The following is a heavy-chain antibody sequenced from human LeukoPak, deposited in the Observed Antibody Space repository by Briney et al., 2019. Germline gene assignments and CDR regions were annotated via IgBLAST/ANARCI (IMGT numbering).Heavy chain of an antibody. CDR1: GGSITSSSYY. CDR2: IYSGGST. V-gene: IGHV3-53*01. Sequence: ETLSLTCTVSGGSITSSSYYWGWIRQPPGKGLEWVSVIYSGGSTYYADSVKGRFTISRDNSKNTLYLQMNSLRVEDTAVYYCASHSSSWYGFDYWGQGTLVTVSS. J-gene: IGHJ4*02. CDR3: ASHSSSWYGFDY. D-gene: IGHD6-13*01.